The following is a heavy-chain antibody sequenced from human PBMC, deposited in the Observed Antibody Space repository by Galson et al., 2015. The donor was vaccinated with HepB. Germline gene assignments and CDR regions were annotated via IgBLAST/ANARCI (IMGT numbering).Heavy chain of an antibody. CDR2: ISYDGSNK. Sequence: SLRLSCAASGFTFNTYGMHWVRQAPGKGLEWVAVISYDGSNKYYVDSVKGRFTISRDNSKNTLYLQMNSLRAEDTAVYYCAKNRGEGSSWYHDYWGQGTLVTVSS. CDR1: GFTFNTYG. J-gene: IGHJ4*02. V-gene: IGHV3-30*18. D-gene: IGHD6-19*01. CDR3: AKNRGEGSSWYHDY.